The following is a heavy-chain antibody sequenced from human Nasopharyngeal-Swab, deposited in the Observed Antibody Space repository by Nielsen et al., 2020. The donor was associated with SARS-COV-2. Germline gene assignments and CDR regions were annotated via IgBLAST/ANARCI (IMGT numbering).Heavy chain of an antibody. J-gene: IGHJ5*02. V-gene: IGHV3-23*01. Sequence: GRQAPGKGLEWVSAISGSGGSTYYADSVKGRFTISRDNSTNTLYLQMNSLRAEDTAVYYCANDETYYDFWSGYFRWFDTWGQGTLVTVSS. D-gene: IGHD3-3*01. CDR2: ISGSGGST. CDR3: ANDETYYDFWSGYFRWFDT.